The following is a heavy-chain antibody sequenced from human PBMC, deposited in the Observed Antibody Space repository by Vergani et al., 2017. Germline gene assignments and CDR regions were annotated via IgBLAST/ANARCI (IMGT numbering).Heavy chain of an antibody. D-gene: IGHD3-9*01. CDR3: AREGYDILTGYYRGFDY. CDR2: ISYDGSNK. J-gene: IGHJ4*02. Sequence: QVQLVESGGGVVQPGRSLRLSCAASGFTFSSYAMHWVRQAPGKGLEWVAVISYDGSNKYYADSVKGRFTISRDNSKNTLYLQMNSLRAEDTAVYYCAREGYDILTGYYRGFDYWGQGTLVTVSS. V-gene: IGHV3-30*01. CDR1: GFTFSSYA.